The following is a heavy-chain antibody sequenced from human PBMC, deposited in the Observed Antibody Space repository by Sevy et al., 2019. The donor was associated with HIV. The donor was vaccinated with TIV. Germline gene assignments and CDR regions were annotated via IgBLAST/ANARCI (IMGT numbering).Heavy chain of an antibody. D-gene: IGHD3-22*01. CDR3: ATSRDDYERSGSNFDF. CDR2: FDPEDGET. V-gene: IGHV1-24*01. CDR1: GYTLTELS. J-gene: IGHJ4*02. Sequence: ASVKVSCKVSGYTLTELSMHWVRQAPGKGLEWMGSFDPEDGETIYAQKFQGRVTMTDDTSTDTAYMELSSLRSEDTAVYYCATSRDDYERSGSNFDFWGQGTLITVSS.